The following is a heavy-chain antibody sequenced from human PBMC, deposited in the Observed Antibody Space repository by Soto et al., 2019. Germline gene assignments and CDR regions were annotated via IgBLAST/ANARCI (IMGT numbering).Heavy chain of an antibody. D-gene: IGHD6-19*01. V-gene: IGHV4-59*01. CDR3: ARVSQQWLVTYYFDY. J-gene: IGHJ4*02. CDR2: IYYSGST. Sequence: PSETLSLTCTVSGGSISSYYSSWIRQPPGKGLEWIGYIYYSGSTNYNPSLKSRVTISVDTSKNQFSLKLSSVTAADTAVYYCARVSQQWLVTYYFDYWGQGTLVTVSS. CDR1: GGSISSYY.